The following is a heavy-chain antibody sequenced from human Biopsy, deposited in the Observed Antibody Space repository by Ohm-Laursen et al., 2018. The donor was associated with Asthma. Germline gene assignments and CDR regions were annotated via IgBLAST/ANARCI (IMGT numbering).Heavy chain of an antibody. CDR1: GFAFRSYA. D-gene: IGHD3-3*01. CDR3: ARDVMEWYLPAFDF. Sequence: SLRLSCSASGFAFRSYAMHWVRQAPGKGLEWVAVGGSYYDGGLKYYADSVNGRFTVSRDDSKNTLYLQMNSLRPDDTAVYYCARDVMEWYLPAFDFWGQGTLVTVSS. J-gene: IGHJ4*02. CDR2: GGSYYDGGLK. V-gene: IGHV3-30-3*01.